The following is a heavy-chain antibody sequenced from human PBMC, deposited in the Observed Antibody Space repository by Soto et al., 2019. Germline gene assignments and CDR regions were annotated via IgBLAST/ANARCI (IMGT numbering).Heavy chain of an antibody. D-gene: IGHD1-26*01. V-gene: IGHV1-8*01. CDR2: MNPNSGNT. J-gene: IGHJ4*02. CDR3: ARRFIVGATQDY. CDR1: GYTFTSYD. Sequence: GGSVKVSCKASGYTFTSYDINWVRQATGQGLEWMGWMNPNSGNTGYAQKFQGRVTMTRNTSISTAYMELSSLRSEDTAVYYCARRFIVGATQDYWGQGTLVTVSS.